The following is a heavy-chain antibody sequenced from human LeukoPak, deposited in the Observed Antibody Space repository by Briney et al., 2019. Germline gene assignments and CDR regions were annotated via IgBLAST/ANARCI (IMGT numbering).Heavy chain of an antibody. J-gene: IGHJ4*02. V-gene: IGHV3-30-3*01. Sequence: GGSLRLSCAASGFTFSSYAMHWVRQAPGKGLEWVAVISYDGSNKYYADSVKGRFTISRDNSKNTLYLQMNSLRAEDTAVYYCAREERAAAGDYWGQGTLVTVSS. CDR2: ISYDGSNK. CDR1: GFTFSSYA. CDR3: AREERAAAGDY. D-gene: IGHD6-13*01.